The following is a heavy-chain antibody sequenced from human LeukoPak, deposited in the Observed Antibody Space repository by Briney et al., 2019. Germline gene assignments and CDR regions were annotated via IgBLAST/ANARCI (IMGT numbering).Heavy chain of an antibody. Sequence: PGGSLRLSCAASGFTFSSYAMHWVRQAPGKGLEWVAVISYDGSNKYYADSVKGRFTISRDNAKNSLYLQMNSLRAEDTAVYYCAREETAGPRVKMIDYWGQGTLVTVSS. V-gene: IGHV3-30*04. J-gene: IGHJ4*02. CDR3: AREETAGPRVKMIDY. D-gene: IGHD2-21*02. CDR2: ISYDGSNK. CDR1: GFTFSSYA.